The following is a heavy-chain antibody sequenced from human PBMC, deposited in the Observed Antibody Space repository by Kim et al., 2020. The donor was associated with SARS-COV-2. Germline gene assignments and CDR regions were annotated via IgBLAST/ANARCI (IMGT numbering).Heavy chain of an antibody. Sequence: ASVKVSCKASGYTFTSYAMHWVRQAPGQRLEWMGWINAGNGNTKYSQKFQGRVTITRDTSASTAYMELSSLRSEDTAVYYCARGPNIVVVPAAYNWFDPWGQEPWSPSPQ. CDR3: ARGPNIVVVPAAYNWFDP. D-gene: IGHD2-2*01. CDR1: GYTFTSYA. V-gene: IGHV1-3*01. J-gene: IGHJ5*02. CDR2: INAGNGNT.